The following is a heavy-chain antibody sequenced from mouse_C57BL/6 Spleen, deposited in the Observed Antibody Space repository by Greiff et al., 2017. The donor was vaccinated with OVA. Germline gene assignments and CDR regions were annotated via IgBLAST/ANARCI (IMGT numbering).Heavy chain of an antibody. V-gene: IGHV1-55*01. CDR1: GYTFTSYW. CDR2: IYPGSGST. J-gene: IGHJ4*01. CDR3: ARIPITTVVGLDY. D-gene: IGHD1-1*01. Sequence: QVQLQQPGAELVKPGASVKMSCKASGYTFTSYWITWVKQRPGQGLEWIGDIYPGSGSTNYNEKFKSKATLTVDTSSSTAYMQLSSLTSEDSAVDYGARIPITTVVGLDYWGQGTSGTGAS.